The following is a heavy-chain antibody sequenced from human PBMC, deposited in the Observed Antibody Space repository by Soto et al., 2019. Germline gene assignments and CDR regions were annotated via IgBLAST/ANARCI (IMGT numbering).Heavy chain of an antibody. Sequence: ASVKVSCKASGYTFTSYYMHWGRQAPGQGLDWMGIINPSGGSTSYAQKFEGRITMTRDTSTSTVYIELSSQRSDDTAVYYSATESHPTMIIVVFRAFDIWGEGTMVTV. CDR2: INPSGGST. CDR3: ATESHPTMIIVVFRAFDI. J-gene: IGHJ3*02. V-gene: IGHV1-46*01. CDR1: GYTFTSYY. D-gene: IGHD3-22*01.